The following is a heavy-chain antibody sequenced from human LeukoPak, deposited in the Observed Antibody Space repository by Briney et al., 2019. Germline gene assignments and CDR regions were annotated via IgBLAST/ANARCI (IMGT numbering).Heavy chain of an antibody. Sequence: GGSLRLSCTASGFAFGDYAMSWVRQAPGKGLEWVGFIRSKAYGGTTEYAASVKGRFTISRDDSKSIAYLQMNSLKTEDTAVYYCTRDQTPYYWGQGALVTVSS. CDR2: IRSKAYGGTT. J-gene: IGHJ4*02. V-gene: IGHV3-49*04. CDR1: GFAFGDYA. CDR3: TRDQTPYY.